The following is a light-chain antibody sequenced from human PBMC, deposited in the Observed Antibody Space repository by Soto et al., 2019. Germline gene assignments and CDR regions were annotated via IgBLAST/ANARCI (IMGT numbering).Light chain of an antibody. CDR1: QSISHW. V-gene: IGKV1-5*01. CDR3: QEYNTYSWT. CDR2: DAS. J-gene: IGKJ1*01. Sequence: DIQMTQSPSTLSASVGDIVTITCRASQSISHWLAWYQQKPGKAPKLLIYDASILESGVPSRFSGSGSGTEFTLTISSLQPDDFATYYCQEYNTYSWTFGQGTKVDIK.